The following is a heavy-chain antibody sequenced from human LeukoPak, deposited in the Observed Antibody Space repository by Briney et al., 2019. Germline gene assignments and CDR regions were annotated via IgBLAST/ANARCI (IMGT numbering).Heavy chain of an antibody. D-gene: IGHD3-3*01. J-gene: IGHJ4*02. CDR1: GYTFTSYG. Sequence: GASVKVSCKASGYTFTSYGISWVRQAPGQGLEWMGWISAYNGNTNYAQKLQGRVTMTTDTSTSVAYMELRSLRSDDTAVYYCARDGRFLEWLPQNFDYWGQGTLVTVSS. CDR2: ISAYNGNT. V-gene: IGHV1-18*01. CDR3: ARDGRFLEWLPQNFDY.